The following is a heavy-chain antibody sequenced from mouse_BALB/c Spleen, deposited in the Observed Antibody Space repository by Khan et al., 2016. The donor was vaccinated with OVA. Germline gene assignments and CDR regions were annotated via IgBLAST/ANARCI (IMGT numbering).Heavy chain of an antibody. CDR1: GYTFRNYG. D-gene: IGHD2-10*01. CDR3: ARPSYFSYTLDH. V-gene: IGHV9-3-1*01. CDR2: INTYTGEP. Sequence: QIQLVQSGPELKKPGETVKISCKASGYTFRNYGMNWVKQSPGKALKWMGWINTYTGEPTYADDFKGRFAFSLETSASIAYLQITNLQNDDTATYLCARPSYFSYTLDHWGQGSSVTGAS. J-gene: IGHJ4*01.